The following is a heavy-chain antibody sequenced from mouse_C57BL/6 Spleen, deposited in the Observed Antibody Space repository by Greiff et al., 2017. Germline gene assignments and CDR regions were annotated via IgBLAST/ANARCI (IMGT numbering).Heavy chain of an antibody. Sequence: VQLQQSGPELVKPGASVKISCKASGYAFSSSWMNWVKQRPGKGLEWIGRIYPGDGDTNYNGKFKGKATLTADKSSSTAYMQLSSLTSEDSAVYFCARSGTVDFDYWGQGTTLTVSS. J-gene: IGHJ2*01. CDR1: GYAFSSSW. D-gene: IGHD3-3*01. CDR2: IYPGDGDT. V-gene: IGHV1-82*01. CDR3: ARSGTVDFDY.